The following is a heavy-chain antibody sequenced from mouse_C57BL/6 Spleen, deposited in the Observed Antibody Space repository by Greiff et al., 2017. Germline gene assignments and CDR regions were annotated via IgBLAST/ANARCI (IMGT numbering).Heavy chain of an antibody. D-gene: IGHD2-4*01. CDR1: GYTFTSYG. Sequence: VQLQQSGAELARPGASVKLSCKASGYTFTSYGISWVKQRTGQGLEWIGEIYPRSGNTYYNEKFKGKATLTADKSSSTAYMELRSLTSEDSAVYFCARRGLGDYGGYAMDYWGQGTSVTVSS. J-gene: IGHJ4*01. CDR3: ARRGLGDYGGYAMDY. V-gene: IGHV1-81*01. CDR2: IYPRSGNT.